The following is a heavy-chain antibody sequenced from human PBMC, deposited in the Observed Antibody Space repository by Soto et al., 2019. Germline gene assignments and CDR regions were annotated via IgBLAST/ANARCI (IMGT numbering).Heavy chain of an antibody. D-gene: IGHD5-12*01. J-gene: IGHJ4*02. CDR2: ISYDGSNK. V-gene: IGHV3-30*18. CDR3: AKLPVEMATIGSGSFDY. CDR1: GFTFCSYG. Sequence: SCAASGFTFCSYGMHWVRQAPGKGLEWVAVISYDGSNKYFADSVKGRFTISRDNSKNTLYLQMNSLRAEDTAVYYCAKLPVEMATIGSGSFDYWGQGTLVPGFS.